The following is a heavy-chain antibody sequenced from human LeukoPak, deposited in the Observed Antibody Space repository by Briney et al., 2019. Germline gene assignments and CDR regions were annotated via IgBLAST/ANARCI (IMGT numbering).Heavy chain of an antibody. Sequence: LRLSCAASGFTFSSYELNWVRQPPGKGLEWIGSIYYSGSTYYNPSLKSRVTISVDTSKNQFSLKLSSVTAADTAVYYCARGSAYYYYWGQGTLVTVSS. CDR1: GFTFSSYE. CDR2: IYYSGST. CDR3: ARGSAYYYY. V-gene: IGHV4-39*01. D-gene: IGHD3-22*01. J-gene: IGHJ4*02.